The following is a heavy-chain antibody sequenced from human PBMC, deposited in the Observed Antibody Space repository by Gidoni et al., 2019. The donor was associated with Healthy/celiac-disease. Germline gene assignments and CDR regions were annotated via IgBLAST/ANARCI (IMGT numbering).Heavy chain of an antibody. D-gene: IGHD3-22*01. V-gene: IGHV3-23*01. CDR2: ISGSGGST. Sequence: EVQLLESGGGLVHPGGSLRLSCAASGFTFIRYAMSWVRQAPGKWLEGVSAISGSGGSTDYADSVKGRFTISRDNAKNTLYMQMNSLRAEDTDVYYCAKGQGGGDYYLPFDYWGQGTLVTVSS. J-gene: IGHJ4*02. CDR1: GFTFIRYA. CDR3: AKGQGGGDYYLPFDY.